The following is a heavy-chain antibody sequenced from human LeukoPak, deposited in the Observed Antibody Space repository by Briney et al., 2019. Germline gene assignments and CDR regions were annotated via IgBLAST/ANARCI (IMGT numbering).Heavy chain of an antibody. CDR3: AGNYYGSGSYYSEDRY. J-gene: IGHJ4*02. Sequence: SETLSLTCAVYGGSFSGYYWSWIRQPAGKGLEWIGRIYTSGSTNYNPSLKSQVTISVDTSKNQFSLKLSSVTAADTAVYYCAGNYYGSGSYYSEDRYWGQGTLVTVSS. D-gene: IGHD3-10*01. CDR1: GGSFSGYY. CDR2: IYTSGST. V-gene: IGHV4-59*10.